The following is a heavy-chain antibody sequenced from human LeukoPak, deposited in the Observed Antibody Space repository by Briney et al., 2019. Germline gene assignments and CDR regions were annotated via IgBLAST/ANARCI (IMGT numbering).Heavy chain of an antibody. D-gene: IGHD3-9*01. J-gene: IGHJ3*02. Sequence: PSETLSLTCTVSGGSISSYYWSWIRQPPGKGLEWIEYIYYSGSTNYNPSLKSRVTISVDTSKNQFSLKLSSVTAADTAVYYCARAPYDILTGHRHGDAFDIWGQGTMVTVSS. CDR1: GGSISSYY. V-gene: IGHV4-59*01. CDR3: ARAPYDILTGHRHGDAFDI. CDR2: IYYSGST.